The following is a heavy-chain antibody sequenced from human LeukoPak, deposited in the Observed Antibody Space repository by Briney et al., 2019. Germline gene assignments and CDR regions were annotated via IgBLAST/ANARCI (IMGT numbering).Heavy chain of an antibody. J-gene: IGHJ4*02. CDR2: ISGSGGST. CDR1: GITLSNYG. Sequence: GGSLRLSCAVSGITLSNYGMSWVRQAPGKGLEWVAGISGSGGSTNYADSVKGRFTISRDNPKNTLFLHMNGLRGEDTGLYFCAKRGVVIRVILVGFHKEAYYFDSWDRGALVTVSS. D-gene: IGHD3-22*01. CDR3: AKRGVVIRVILVGFHKEAYYFDS. V-gene: IGHV3-23*01.